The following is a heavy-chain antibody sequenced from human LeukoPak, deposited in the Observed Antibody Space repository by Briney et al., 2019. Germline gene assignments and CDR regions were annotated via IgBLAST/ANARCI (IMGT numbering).Heavy chain of an antibody. CDR3: AKEIYSYGYLGNDY. Sequence: GGSLRLSCAASGFTFSSYAMSWVRQARGKGLEWVSAISGSGSSTYYADSVKGRFTISRNNSKNTLYLQMNSLRAEGTAVYCCAKEIYSYGYLGNDYGGQATLVTVP. J-gene: IGHJ4*02. D-gene: IGHD5-18*01. V-gene: IGHV3-23*01. CDR1: GFTFSSYA. CDR2: ISGSGSST.